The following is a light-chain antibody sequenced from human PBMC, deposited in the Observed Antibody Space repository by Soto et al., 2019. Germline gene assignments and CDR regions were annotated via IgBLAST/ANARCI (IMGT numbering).Light chain of an antibody. CDR1: SSNIGAGYD. CDR2: GNS. CDR3: HSYDSSLSGYV. V-gene: IGLV1-40*01. Sequence: QSVLTQPPSVSGAPGQRVTISCTGSSSNIGAGYDVHWYQQLPGTAPKLLIYGNSNQPSGVPDRFSGSKSGTSASLAITGLQAEDEADYYCHSYDSSLSGYVFGTGTKV. J-gene: IGLJ1*01.